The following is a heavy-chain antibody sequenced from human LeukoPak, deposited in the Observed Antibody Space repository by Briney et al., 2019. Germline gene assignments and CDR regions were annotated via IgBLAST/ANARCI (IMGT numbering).Heavy chain of an antibody. V-gene: IGHV3-23*01. CDR1: GFTFSSYW. Sequence: PGGSLRLSCAASGFTFSSYWMSWVRQAPGKGLEWVSAISGSGGSTYYADSVKGRFTISRDNSKNTLYLQMNSLRAEDTAVYYCAKNFKYSSSWQSDAFDIWGQGTMVTVSS. D-gene: IGHD6-13*01. J-gene: IGHJ3*02. CDR2: ISGSGGST. CDR3: AKNFKYSSSWQSDAFDI.